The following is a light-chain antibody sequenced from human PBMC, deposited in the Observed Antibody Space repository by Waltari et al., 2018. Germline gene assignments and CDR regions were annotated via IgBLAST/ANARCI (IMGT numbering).Light chain of an antibody. CDR2: GAS. CDR1: QSAASIH. Sequence: EYVLTQSPGTLSLSPGERATLSCRASQSAASIHLAWYQQKPGQAPRLLIYGASNRATGIPDMFSGSGSGKDFTLTISRLEPEDFAVYYCQQYGDSPLYTFGRGTKLEIK. V-gene: IGKV3-20*01. CDR3: QQYGDSPLYT. J-gene: IGKJ2*01.